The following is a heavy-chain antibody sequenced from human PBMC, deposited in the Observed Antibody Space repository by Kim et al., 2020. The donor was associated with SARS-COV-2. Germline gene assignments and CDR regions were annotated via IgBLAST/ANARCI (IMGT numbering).Heavy chain of an antibody. D-gene: IGHD2-21*02. CDR2: VSYDGNNR. Sequence: GGSLRLSCSGAGFTFSSVAMHWVRQAPGKGLEWVAVVSYDGNNRYYADSVKGRFSISRDNSKSTLHLQMSSLRPEDTAVYFCAKDGGKDSLVTNRARKWHFYLWGRGTLVAVSS. V-gene: IGHV3-30*18. J-gene: IGHJ2*01. CDR1: GFTFSSVA. CDR3: AKDGGKDSLVTNRARKWHFYL.